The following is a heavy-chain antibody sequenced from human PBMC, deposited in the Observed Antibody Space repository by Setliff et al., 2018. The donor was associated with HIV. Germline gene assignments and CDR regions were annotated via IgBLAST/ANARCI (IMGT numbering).Heavy chain of an antibody. Sequence: KPSETLSLTCAVYGGSFSGYYWSWIRQPPGKGLEWIGEINHSGSTNYNPSLKSRVTISVDTSKNQFSLKLSSVTAADTAVYYCARDIRGSNNWFDPWGQGTLVTVSS. D-gene: IGHD3-16*01. CDR1: GGSFSGYY. J-gene: IGHJ5*02. CDR2: INHSGST. V-gene: IGHV4-34*01. CDR3: ARDIRGSNNWFDP.